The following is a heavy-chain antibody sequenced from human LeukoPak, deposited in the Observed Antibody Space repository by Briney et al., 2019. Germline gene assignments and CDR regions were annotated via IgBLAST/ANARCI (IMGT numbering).Heavy chain of an antibody. CDR1: GFTFSSYA. Sequence: GGSLRLSCAASGFTFSSYAVTWVRQAPGKGLEWVSLISFSGDNTYYTDSVKGRFTISRDNSKDTLYLQMNSLRAEDTAIYYCARDIELSTWGLGTMVTVSS. V-gene: IGHV3-23*01. CDR2: ISFSGDNT. J-gene: IGHJ3*01. D-gene: IGHD3-16*02. CDR3: ARDIELST.